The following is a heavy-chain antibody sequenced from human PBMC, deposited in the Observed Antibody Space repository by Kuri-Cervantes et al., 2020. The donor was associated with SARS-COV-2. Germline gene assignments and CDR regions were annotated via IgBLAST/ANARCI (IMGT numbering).Heavy chain of an antibody. D-gene: IGHD6-6*01. CDR2: IWYDGSNK. Sequence: GGSLRLSCAASGFTFSSYGMHWVRQAPGKGLEWVAVIWYDGSNKYYADSVKGRFTISRDNSKNTLYLQMNSLRAEDTAVYYCANPLPGRIAARAGNDYWGQGTLVTVSS. CDR3: ANPLPGRIAARAGNDY. CDR1: GFTFSSYG. V-gene: IGHV3-33*08. J-gene: IGHJ4*02.